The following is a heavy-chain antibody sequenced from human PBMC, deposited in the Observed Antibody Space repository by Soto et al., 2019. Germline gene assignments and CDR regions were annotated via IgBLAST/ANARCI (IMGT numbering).Heavy chain of an antibody. D-gene: IGHD6-6*01. CDR2: MSSRSLTI. V-gene: IGHV3-48*02. J-gene: IGHJ6*02. CDR1: GFTFSTYS. CDR3: ARGGSSSDNGIDV. Sequence: EVQLVESGGGLVQPGGSLRVSCAASGFTFSTYSMNWVRQAPGKGLEWVSYMSSRSLTIYYTDSVKGRFTISRDNAKNSLYLQMNSLRDEDTAWYYCARGGSSSDNGIDVWGQGTTVTVSS.